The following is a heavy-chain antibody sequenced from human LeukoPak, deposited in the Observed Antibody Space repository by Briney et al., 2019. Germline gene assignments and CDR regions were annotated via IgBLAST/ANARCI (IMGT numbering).Heavy chain of an antibody. J-gene: IGHJ3*02. V-gene: IGHV3-33*01. CDR2: IWYDGSNK. CDR3: ARDSDGITIFGVVAGYDALDI. Sequence: GGSLRLSCAASGFTFSSYGMHWVRQAPGKGLEWVAVIWYDGSNKYYADSVKGRFTISRDNSKNTLYLQMNSLRAEDTAVYYCARDSDGITIFGVVAGYDALDIWGQGTMVTVSS. CDR1: GFTFSSYG. D-gene: IGHD3-3*01.